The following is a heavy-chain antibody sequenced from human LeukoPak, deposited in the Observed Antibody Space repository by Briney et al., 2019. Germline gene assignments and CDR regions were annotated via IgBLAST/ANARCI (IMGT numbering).Heavy chain of an antibody. Sequence: PGGSLRLSCAASGFTFPNFAMSWVRQAPGKGLEGVSSVSDGGDNTYYADSVRGRFTISRDNSKNTLSLQMNSLRAADAAVYYCAKALGYCTSSCYYFDSWGQGALVTVSS. CDR2: VSDGGDNT. CDR1: GFTFPNFA. J-gene: IGHJ4*02. CDR3: AKALGYCTSSCYYFDS. D-gene: IGHD2-8*01. V-gene: IGHV3-23*01.